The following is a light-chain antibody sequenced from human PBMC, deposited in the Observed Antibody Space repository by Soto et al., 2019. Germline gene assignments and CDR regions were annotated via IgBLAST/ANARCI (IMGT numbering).Light chain of an antibody. CDR2: DNN. V-gene: IGLV1-51*01. Sequence: QSVLTQPPSVSAAPGQMVTISCSGSSSNIGNNYVSWYQQFPGTAPKLLIYDNNKRPSGIPDRFSGSKSGTSATLGITGLQTGDEADYFCGTWDSSLSAWVFGGGTKLTVL. J-gene: IGLJ3*02. CDR1: SSNIGNNY. CDR3: GTWDSSLSAWV.